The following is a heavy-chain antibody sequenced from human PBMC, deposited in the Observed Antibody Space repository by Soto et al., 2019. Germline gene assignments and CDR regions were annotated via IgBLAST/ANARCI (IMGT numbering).Heavy chain of an antibody. CDR1: GFTVSSNY. Sequence: GGSLRLSCAASGFTVSSNYMSWVRQAPGKGLEWVSVIYSGGSTYYADSVKGRFTISRDNSKNTLYLQMNSLRVEDTAVYYCARESARKSPYYYYYMDVWGKGTTVTVSS. J-gene: IGHJ6*03. V-gene: IGHV3-66*01. CDR2: IYSGGST. CDR3: ARESARKSPYYYYYMDV.